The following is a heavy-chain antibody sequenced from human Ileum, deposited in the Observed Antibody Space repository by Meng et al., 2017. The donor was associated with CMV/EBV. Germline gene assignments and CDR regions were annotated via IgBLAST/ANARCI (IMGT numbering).Heavy chain of an antibody. CDR1: GFTFDDFA. V-gene: IGHV3-20*04. J-gene: IGHJ4*02. Sequence: GGSLRLSCAASGFTFDDFAMSWVRQAPGKGLEWVAGISWNGGATGYADSVKGRFTISRDSAKNSLYLQMDSLRAEDTAFYYCARAPGRTGGARDFWGQGTLATVSS. CDR3: ARAPGRTGGARDF. CDR2: ISWNGGAT. D-gene: IGHD7-27*01.